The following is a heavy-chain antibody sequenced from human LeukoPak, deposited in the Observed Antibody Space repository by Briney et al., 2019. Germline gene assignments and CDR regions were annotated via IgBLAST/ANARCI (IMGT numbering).Heavy chain of an antibody. J-gene: IGHJ6*03. CDR1: GGSISSYY. V-gene: IGHV4-4*07. D-gene: IGHD4-11*01. Sequence: PSETLSLTCTVSGGSISSYYWSWIRQPAGKGLEWIGRIYTSGSTNYNPSLKSRGTMSVDTSKNQFSLKLSSVTAADTAVYYCAAMTPDYYYYYMDVWGKGTTVTVSS. CDR2: IYTSGST. CDR3: AAMTPDYYYYYMDV.